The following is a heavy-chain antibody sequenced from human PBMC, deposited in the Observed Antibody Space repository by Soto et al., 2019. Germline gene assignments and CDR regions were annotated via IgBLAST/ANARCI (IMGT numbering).Heavy chain of an antibody. D-gene: IGHD6-19*01. Sequence: PGGSLRLSCAASGFTFDDYAMHWVRQAPGKGLEWVSGISWNSGSIGYADSVKGRFTISRDNAKNSLYLQMNSLRAEDTALYYCAKDLRVTNGWLVSPWFDPWGQGTLVTVSS. CDR2: ISWNSGSI. CDR3: AKDLRVTNGWLVSPWFDP. CDR1: GFTFDDYA. J-gene: IGHJ5*02. V-gene: IGHV3-9*01.